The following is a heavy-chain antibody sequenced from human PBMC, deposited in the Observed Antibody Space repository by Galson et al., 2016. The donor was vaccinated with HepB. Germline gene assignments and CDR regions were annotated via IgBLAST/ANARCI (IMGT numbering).Heavy chain of an antibody. Sequence: SLRLSCAASGFTFSSSGMHWVRQAPGKGLEWVAVISFDGNNKHYADSVKGRFTISRDNSNSTLFLQMNSLRAENTAVYYCVQVAYVVLGYFDLWGRGSLVTVSS. V-gene: IGHV3-30*18. CDR1: GFTFSSSG. CDR3: VQVAYVVLGYFDL. CDR2: ISFDGNNK. J-gene: IGHJ2*01. D-gene: IGHD2-21*01.